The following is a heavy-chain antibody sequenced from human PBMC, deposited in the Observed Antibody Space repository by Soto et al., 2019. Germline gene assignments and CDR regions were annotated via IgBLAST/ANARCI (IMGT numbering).Heavy chain of an antibody. Sequence: ASVKVSCKASGYTFTNYYIHWVRQAPGQGPEWMGIINPSGGYTNYAQKLQGRVTMTRDTSTSTVYMELSSLRSEDTAVYYCARGGEYSGYHTHDHWGQGTLVTVS. V-gene: IGHV1-46*03. CDR3: ARGGEYSGYHTHDH. J-gene: IGHJ4*02. CDR1: GYTFTNYY. D-gene: IGHD5-12*01. CDR2: INPSGGYT.